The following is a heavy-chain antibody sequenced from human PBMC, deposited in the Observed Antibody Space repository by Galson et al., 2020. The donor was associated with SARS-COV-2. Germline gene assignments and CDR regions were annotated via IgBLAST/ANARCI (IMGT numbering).Heavy chain of an antibody. CDR2: VLNSGTT. CDR1: GGSIRSSNYY. J-gene: IGHJ5*02. V-gene: IGHV4-39*07. CDR3: ARDATSRGWYDWFDP. Sequence: SETLSLTCTVSGGSIRSSNYYWGWIRQPPGKGLEWIGSVLNSGTTHYSPSLQSRVTISVDTSKNQFSLNLNSVTAADTAMYYCARDATSRGWYDWFDPWGQGTLVTVSS. D-gene: IGHD6-19*01.